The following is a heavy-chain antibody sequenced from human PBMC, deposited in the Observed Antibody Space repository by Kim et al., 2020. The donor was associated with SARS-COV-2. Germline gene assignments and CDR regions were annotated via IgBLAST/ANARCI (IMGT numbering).Heavy chain of an antibody. V-gene: IGHV3-48*04. CDR2: IISSSSTI. CDR1: GFTFSSYS. J-gene: IGHJ4*02. D-gene: IGHD3-10*01. Sequence: GGSLRLSCAASGFTFSSYSMNWVRQAPGKGLAWVSYIISSSSTINYADSVKGRFTISRDNAKNTLYLQINSLRAEDPAVSYCARAMNDGSGKPVLWGQG. CDR3: ARAMNDGSGKPVL.